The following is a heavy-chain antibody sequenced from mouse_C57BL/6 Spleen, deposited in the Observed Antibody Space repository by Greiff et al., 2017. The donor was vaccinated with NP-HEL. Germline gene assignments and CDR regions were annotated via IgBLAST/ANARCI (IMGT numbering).Heavy chain of an antibody. D-gene: IGHD1-1*01. V-gene: IGHV1-59*01. J-gene: IGHJ3*01. CDR2: IDPSDSYT. CDR3: ARSDYYGSSFAY. Sequence: QVQLKQPGAELVRPGTSVKLSCKASGYTFTSYWMHWVKQRPGQGLEWIGVIDPSDSYTNYNQKFKGKATLTVDTSSSTAYMQLSSLTSEDSAVYYCARSDYYGSSFAYWGQGTLVTVSA. CDR1: GYTFTSYW.